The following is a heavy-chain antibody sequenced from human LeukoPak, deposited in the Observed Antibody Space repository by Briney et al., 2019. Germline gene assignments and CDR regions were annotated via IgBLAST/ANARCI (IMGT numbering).Heavy chain of an antibody. CDR3: ARGSHWYFDL. J-gene: IGHJ2*01. V-gene: IGHV4-34*01. CDR1: GGSFSGYY. CDR2: ISHSGST. Sequence: SETLSLICAVYGGSFSGYYWSWIRQPPGKGLGWIGEISHSGSTNYNPSLKSRVIISVDTSKNQFSLKLSSVTAADTAVYYCARGSHWYFDLWGRATLAPVS.